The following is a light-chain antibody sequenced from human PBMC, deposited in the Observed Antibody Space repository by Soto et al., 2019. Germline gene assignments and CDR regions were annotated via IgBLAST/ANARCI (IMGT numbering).Light chain of an antibody. CDR1: QTISGN. J-gene: IGKJ3*01. CDR2: VAS. V-gene: IGKV1-39*01. CDR3: QQSFGSSFT. Sequence: DIQLTQSPSSLSASVGDRVTITCRTSQTISGNLHWYQQKPGKAPNLLIYVASNLQNGVPSRFRGCGSGKDFTLTITSLQPEDFATYYCQQSFGSSFTFGPGTRVD.